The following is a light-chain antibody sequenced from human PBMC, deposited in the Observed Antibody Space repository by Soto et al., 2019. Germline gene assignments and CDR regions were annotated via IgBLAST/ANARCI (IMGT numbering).Light chain of an antibody. J-gene: IGKJ1*01. CDR1: QGIGNN. V-gene: IGKV1-27*01. CDR2: TAS. Sequence: DIQMTQSPSSLSASVGDRVTITCRASQGIGNNLAWYQQKPGKVPKVLLYTASTLHSGVPSRFSGSGSGTDFTLTINSLQPEDVATYFCQKYDSGPWSFGQGTRVEV. CDR3: QKYDSGPWS.